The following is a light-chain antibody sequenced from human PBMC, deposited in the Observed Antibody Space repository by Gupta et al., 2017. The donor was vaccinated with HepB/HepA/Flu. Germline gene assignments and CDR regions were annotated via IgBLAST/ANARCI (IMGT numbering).Light chain of an antibody. CDR3: QQYDHWPPYT. Sequence: EVVVTQSPATLSVSPGEGATPSCMVSQNVTNYLAWYQQKPGQAPRLLIYDASTRATGVSDRFRASGSGTEFTLTINSLQSEDFAVYYCQQYDHWPPYTFGQGTKVEIK. CDR2: DAS. J-gene: IGKJ2*01. CDR1: QNVTNY. V-gene: IGKV3-15*01.